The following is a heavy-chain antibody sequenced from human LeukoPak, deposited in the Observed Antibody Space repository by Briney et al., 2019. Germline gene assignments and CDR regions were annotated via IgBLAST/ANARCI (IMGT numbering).Heavy chain of an antibody. CDR3: ARRRFQTSYYYDSSRDAFDI. J-gene: IGHJ3*02. CDR2: IYYSGST. Sequence: PSETLSLTCTVSGGSISSSSYYWGWIRQPPGKGLEWIGSIYYSGSTYYNPSLKSRVTISVDTSKNQFSLKLSSVTAADTAVYYCARRRFQTSYYYDSSRDAFDIWGQGTLVTVSS. V-gene: IGHV4-39*01. D-gene: IGHD3-22*01. CDR1: GGSISSSSYY.